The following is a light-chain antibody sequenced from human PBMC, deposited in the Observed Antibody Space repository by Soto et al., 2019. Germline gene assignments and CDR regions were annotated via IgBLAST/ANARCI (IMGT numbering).Light chain of an antibody. J-gene: IGKJ3*01. Sequence: EIVLTQSPATLSLSPGERATLSCRASQSVSSYLAWYQQKPGQAPRLLIYDASNRATGIPARFSGSGSGTDFAFTISSLEPEDFAVYYCQQRSNWPFTFGPVTKVDIK. CDR3: QQRSNWPFT. CDR2: DAS. V-gene: IGKV3-11*01. CDR1: QSVSSY.